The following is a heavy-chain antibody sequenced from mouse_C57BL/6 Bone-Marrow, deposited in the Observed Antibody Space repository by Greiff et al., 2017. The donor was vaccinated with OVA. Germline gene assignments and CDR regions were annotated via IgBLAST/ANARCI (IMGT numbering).Heavy chain of an antibody. Sequence: EVKLLESGGGLVKPGGSLKLSCAASGFTFSSYAMSWVRQTPEKRLEWVATISDGGSYTYYPDNVKGRFTISRDNAKNNLYLQMSHLKSEDTAMYYCARGAQGYFDYWGQGTTLTVSS. CDR2: ISDGGSYT. CDR1: GFTFSSYA. CDR3: ARGAQGYFDY. V-gene: IGHV5-4*03. D-gene: IGHD3-2*02. J-gene: IGHJ2*01.